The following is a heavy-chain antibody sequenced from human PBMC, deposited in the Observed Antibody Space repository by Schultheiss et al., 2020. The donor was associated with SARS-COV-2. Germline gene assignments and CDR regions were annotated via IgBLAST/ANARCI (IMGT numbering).Heavy chain of an antibody. J-gene: IGHJ6*02. CDR2: ISGSGGST. CDR3: AKDNSRTHYYYGMDV. D-gene: IGHD4-23*01. CDR1: GFTFSSYA. Sequence: GESLKISCAASGFTFSSYAMSWVRQAPGKGLEWVSAISGSGGSTYYADSVKGRFTISRDNSKNTLYLQMNSLRAEDTAVYYCAKDNSRTHYYYGMDVWGQGTTVTVSS. V-gene: IGHV3-23*01.